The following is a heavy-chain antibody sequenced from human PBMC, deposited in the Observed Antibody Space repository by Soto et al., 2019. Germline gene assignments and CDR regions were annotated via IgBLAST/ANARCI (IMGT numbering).Heavy chain of an antibody. J-gene: IGHJ4*02. CDR3: ARVRVLRFLEWPYYFDY. D-gene: IGHD3-3*01. Sequence: ASVKVSCKASGYTFTSYGISWVRQAPGQGLEWMGWISAYNGNTNYAQKLQGRVTMTTDTSTSTAYMELRSLRSDDTAVYYCARVRVLRFLEWPYYFDYGGQGTLVTVSS. V-gene: IGHV1-18*01. CDR2: ISAYNGNT. CDR1: GYTFTSYG.